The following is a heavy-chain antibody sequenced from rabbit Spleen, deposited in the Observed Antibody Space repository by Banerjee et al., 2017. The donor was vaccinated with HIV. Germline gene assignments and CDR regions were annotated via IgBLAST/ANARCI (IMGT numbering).Heavy chain of an antibody. CDR1: GFSFNSGYD. J-gene: IGHJ6*01. Sequence: QSLEESGGDLVKPGASLTLSCTASGFSFNSGYDMCWVRQAPGKGLEWIACSYAGSSGSTYSAIWAKGRFTVSKTSSTTVTLQMTSLTDADTATYFCARDSGTSFSSYGMDLWGPGTLVTVS. CDR2: SYAGSSGST. D-gene: IGHD8-1*01. V-gene: IGHV1S40*01. CDR3: ARDSGTSFSSYGMDL.